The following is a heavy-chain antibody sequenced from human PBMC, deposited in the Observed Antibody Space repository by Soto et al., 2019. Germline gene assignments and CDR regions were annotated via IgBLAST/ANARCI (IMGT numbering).Heavy chain of an antibody. Sequence: QVQLQESGPGLVKSSQTLSLTCTVSGGSISSDGNYWSWIRQHPGKGLEWIGYIYYSGSTNYNPSFKSRFTISVDTSKNLVSLKLNSVTAADTAVYYCARARMVRGIIYYYGMDVWGQGTTVTVSS. J-gene: IGHJ6*02. CDR2: IYYSGST. D-gene: IGHD3-10*01. CDR1: GGSISSDGNY. CDR3: ARARMVRGIIYYYGMDV. V-gene: IGHV4-31*03.